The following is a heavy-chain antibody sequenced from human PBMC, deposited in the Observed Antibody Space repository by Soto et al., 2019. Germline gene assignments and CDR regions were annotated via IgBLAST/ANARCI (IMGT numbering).Heavy chain of an antibody. CDR3: TPLALKYNSDWYPLSD. J-gene: IGHJ4*02. D-gene: IGHD6-19*01. Sequence: EVQLVESGGGLVKPGGSLRLSCAGSGFTFSNVWMNWVRQAPGKGLEWVGRIKSETDGGTIDYAAPVKGRFPISRDDSNTTLYLQMNSLKTEDTATYYCTPLALKYNSDWYPLSDWGQGTRVTVSS. V-gene: IGHV3-15*07. CDR1: GFTFSNVW. CDR2: IKSETDGGTI.